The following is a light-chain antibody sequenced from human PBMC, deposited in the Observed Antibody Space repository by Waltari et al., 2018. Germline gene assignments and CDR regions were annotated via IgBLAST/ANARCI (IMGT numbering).Light chain of an antibody. V-gene: IGKV1-5*03. CDR2: KAS. J-gene: IGKJ1*01. Sequence: DIQMTQSPSTLSASIGDRVTIRCRASQSIADWLAWYQQKPGQPPKLLIHKASTLQGGVPSRFSGSGSGTEFTLTITSLQPDDSATYYCQQYSRFSTFGQGTKVVIK. CDR1: QSIADW. CDR3: QQYSRFST.